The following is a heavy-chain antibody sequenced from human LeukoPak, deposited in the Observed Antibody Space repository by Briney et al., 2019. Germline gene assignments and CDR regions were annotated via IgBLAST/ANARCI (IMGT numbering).Heavy chain of an antibody. Sequence: GGSLRLSCTASGFTFGDYAMSWFRQAPGKGLEWVGFIRSKAYGGTTEYAASVKGRFTISRDDSKSIAYLQTNSLKTEDTAVYYCTRNYVLLWFGELSPEDYWGQGTLATVSS. D-gene: IGHD3-10*01. CDR2: IRSKAYGGTT. V-gene: IGHV3-49*03. J-gene: IGHJ4*02. CDR3: TRNYVLLWFGELSPEDY. CDR1: GFTFGDYA.